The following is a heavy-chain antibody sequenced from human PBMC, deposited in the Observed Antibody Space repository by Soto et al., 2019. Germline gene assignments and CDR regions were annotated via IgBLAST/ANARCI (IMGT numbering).Heavy chain of an antibody. CDR1: GFTFSSYA. V-gene: IGHV3-23*01. CDR2: IDGGGGST. CDR3: AKYYYDSSTFSLDY. J-gene: IGHJ4*02. Sequence: EVQLLESGGGLIQPGGSLRLSCAASGFTFSSYAMSWVRQAPGKGLEWVSAIDGGGGSTFYADSVKGRFTISRDNSKNTLYLQMNSLRADDTAVYYCAKYYYDSSTFSLDYWGQGTLVTVSS. D-gene: IGHD3-22*01.